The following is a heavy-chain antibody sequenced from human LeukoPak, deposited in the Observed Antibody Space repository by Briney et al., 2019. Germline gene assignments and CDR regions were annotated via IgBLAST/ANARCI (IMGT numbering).Heavy chain of an antibody. J-gene: IGHJ4*02. Sequence: YWIGWIRQHPGKGLEWIGYIYYSGSTYYNPSLKSRVTISVDTSKNQFSLKLSSVTAADTAVYYCARDREAMDYWGQGTLVTVSS. CDR2: IYYSGST. CDR1: Y. V-gene: IGHV4-31*02. CDR3: ARDREAMDY. D-gene: IGHD2-2*01.